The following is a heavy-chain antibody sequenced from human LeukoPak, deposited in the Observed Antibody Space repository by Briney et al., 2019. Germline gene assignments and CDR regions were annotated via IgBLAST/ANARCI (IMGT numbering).Heavy chain of an antibody. CDR1: GFTFSNYA. V-gene: IGHV3-49*04. Sequence: GGSLRLSCAASGFTFSNYAMDWVRQAPGKGLEWIGFVRSSIYGGTPKAAASVKGRFIFSRDDSKGVAYLRMNSLKTDDTAVYYCSREWGNGNDLRPDSWGQGTLVTVSS. CDR2: VRSSIYGGTP. D-gene: IGHD1-1*01. J-gene: IGHJ4*02. CDR3: SREWGNGNDLRPDS.